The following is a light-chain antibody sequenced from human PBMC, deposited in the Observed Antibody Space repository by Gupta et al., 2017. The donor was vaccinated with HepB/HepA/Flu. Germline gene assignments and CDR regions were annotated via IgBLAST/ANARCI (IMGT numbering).Light chain of an antibody. CDR2: DAS. V-gene: IGKV1-33*01. CDR1: QGINNY. CDR3: QQDGNLPMT. J-gene: IGKJ5*01. Sequence: DIQMTQSPSSLSASVGDRVTITCQASQGINNYLNWYQQKLGKAPKLLIYDASNLETGVPSRFSGSGSGTDFTFTISNLQSEDIATYYCQQDGNLPMTFGQGTRLEIE.